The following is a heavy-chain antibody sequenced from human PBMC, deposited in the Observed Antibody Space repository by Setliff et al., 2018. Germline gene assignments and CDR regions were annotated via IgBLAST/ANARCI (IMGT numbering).Heavy chain of an antibody. CDR3: ARGRCNFWGYYFDY. CDR2: IYHSGKT. CDR1: GYSISSGYF. D-gene: IGHD3-3*01. V-gene: IGHV4-38-2*01. Sequence: SETLSLTCAVSGYSISSGYFWGWIRQPPGKGLEWIGSIYHSGKTYYNPSLKSRVTISVDTSKNQFSLKLSSVTAADTAVYYCARGRCNFWGYYFDYWGQGTLVTVSS. J-gene: IGHJ4*02.